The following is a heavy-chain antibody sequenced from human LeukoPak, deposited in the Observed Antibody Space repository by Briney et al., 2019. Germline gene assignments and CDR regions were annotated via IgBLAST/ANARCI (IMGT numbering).Heavy chain of an antibody. CDR3: AKDGIAYYDFWSGPYYYGMDV. CDR1: GFTFSSYG. CDR2: ISYDGSNK. D-gene: IGHD3-3*01. V-gene: IGHV3-30*18. J-gene: IGHJ6*02. Sequence: GGSLRLSCAASGFTFSSYGMHWVRQAPGKGLEWVAVISYDGSNKYYADSVKGRLTISRDNSKNTLYLQMNSLRAEDTAVYYCAKDGIAYYDFWSGPYYYGMDVWGQGTTVTVSS.